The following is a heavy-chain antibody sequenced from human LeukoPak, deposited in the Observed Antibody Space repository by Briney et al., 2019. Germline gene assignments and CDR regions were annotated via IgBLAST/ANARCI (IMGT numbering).Heavy chain of an antibody. CDR3: AKEKVYGDYHFDY. D-gene: IGHD4-17*01. Sequence: GGSLRLSCAASGFTFSNHAMSWVRQAPGKGLEWVSAIGGSDGTTHYADSVKGRFTISRDNSKNTLYLQMNSLRAEDTAIYYCAKEKVYGDYHFDYWGQGTLVTVSS. CDR1: GFTFSNHA. V-gene: IGHV3-23*01. CDR2: IGGSDGTT. J-gene: IGHJ4*02.